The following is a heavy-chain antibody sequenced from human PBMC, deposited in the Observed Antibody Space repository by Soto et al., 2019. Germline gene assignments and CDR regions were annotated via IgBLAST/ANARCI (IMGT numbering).Heavy chain of an antibody. CDR1: GGSITNYY. CDR2: IYTKERT. Sequence: ETLSLTCTVSGGSITNYYWSWIRQPAGKGLEWIGRIYTKERTNYNLSFRNRVTMSVDTSKNQFSLKLDAVTAADTAVYYCARDDYKDGGNNWFDPWGQGTLVTVSS. CDR3: ARDDYKDGGNNWFDP. D-gene: IGHD3-16*01. J-gene: IGHJ5*02. V-gene: IGHV4-4*07.